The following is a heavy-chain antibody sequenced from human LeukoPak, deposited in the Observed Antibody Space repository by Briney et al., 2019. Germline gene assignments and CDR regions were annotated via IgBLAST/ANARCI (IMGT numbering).Heavy chain of an antibody. CDR3: ARISDGDPEGAFDI. Sequence: ASVKVSCKASGYTFTSYYIHWVRQAPGQGLEWMGIINPSGGSTSYALKFQGRVTMTRDASTSTLHMELSSLRSEDTAVYYCARISDGDPEGAFDIWGQGTMVTVSS. J-gene: IGHJ3*02. CDR2: INPSGGST. V-gene: IGHV1-46*01. D-gene: IGHD4-17*01. CDR1: GYTFTSYY.